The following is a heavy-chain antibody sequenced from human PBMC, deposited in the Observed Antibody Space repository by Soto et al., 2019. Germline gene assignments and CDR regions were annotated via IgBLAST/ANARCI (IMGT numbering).Heavy chain of an antibody. CDR2: IKRKGDGETT. V-gene: IGHV3-15*07. CDR3: ATYTSDTGDYAMDF. J-gene: IGHJ6*02. D-gene: IGHD6-19*01. Sequence: EVQLVESGGDLVKPGGSLRLACGGSGVSFSKAWMNWVRQAPGKGLEWVGRIKRKGDGETTDYAAPVQGRCTISRDDSINTLYLQMNSLKTDDTAVYYCATYTSDTGDYAMDFWGQGTTVTVSS. CDR1: GVSFSKAW.